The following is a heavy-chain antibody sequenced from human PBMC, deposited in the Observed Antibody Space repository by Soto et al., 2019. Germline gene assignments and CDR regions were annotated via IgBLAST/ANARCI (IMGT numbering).Heavy chain of an antibody. Sequence: EVQLVESGGGLIQPGGSLRLSCAASGFTVSSNYMSWVRQAPGKGLEWVSVIYSGGSTYYADSVKGRFTISRDNSKNTLYLQMNSLRAEDTAVYYCAREKGYYDSSGYRSNAFDIWGQGTMVTVSS. CDR2: IYSGGST. D-gene: IGHD3-22*01. CDR3: AREKGYYDSSGYRSNAFDI. CDR1: GFTVSSNY. V-gene: IGHV3-53*01. J-gene: IGHJ3*02.